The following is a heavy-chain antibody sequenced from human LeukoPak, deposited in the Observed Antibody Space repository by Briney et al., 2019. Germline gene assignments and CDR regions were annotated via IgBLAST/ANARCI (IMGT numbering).Heavy chain of an antibody. Sequence: GGSLRLSCAASGFTFSSYGMHWVRQAPGKGLEWVAVIWYDGSNKYYADSVKGRFTISRDNSKNTLYLQMNSLRAEYTAVYYCAGATPGRWFDPWGQGTLVTVSS. CDR3: AGATPGRWFDP. V-gene: IGHV3-33*01. CDR1: GFTFSSYG. CDR2: IWYDGSNK. J-gene: IGHJ5*02. D-gene: IGHD4-23*01.